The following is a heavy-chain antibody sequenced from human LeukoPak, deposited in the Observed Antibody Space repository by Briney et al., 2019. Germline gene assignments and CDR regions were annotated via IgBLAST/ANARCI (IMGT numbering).Heavy chain of an antibody. Sequence: GGSLRLSCAASGFSFSNAWMSWVRQAPGKGLEWVGRIISKTDGGTTDYAAPVKGRFTISRDDSKNTLYLQMNSLKTEDTAVYYCTTVGDRYYYGSGSYRWGQGTLVTVSS. D-gene: IGHD3-10*01. CDR2: IISKTDGGTT. CDR3: TTVGDRYYYGSGSYR. CDR1: GFSFSNAW. V-gene: IGHV3-15*01. J-gene: IGHJ4*02.